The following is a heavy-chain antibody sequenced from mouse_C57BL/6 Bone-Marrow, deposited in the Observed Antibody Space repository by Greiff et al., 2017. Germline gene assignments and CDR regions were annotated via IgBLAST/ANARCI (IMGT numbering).Heavy chain of an antibody. Sequence: QVQLQQSGAELVRPGASVKLSCKASGYTFTDYYINWVKQRPGQGLEWIARIYPGSGNTYYNEKFKGKATLTAEKSSSTAYMQLSSLTSEDSAVYFCARGDLEYFYQRGQGTTLTVSS. J-gene: IGHJ2*01. CDR3: ARGDLEYFYQ. CDR2: IYPGSGNT. V-gene: IGHV1-76*01. CDR1: GYTFTDYY. D-gene: IGHD3-3*01.